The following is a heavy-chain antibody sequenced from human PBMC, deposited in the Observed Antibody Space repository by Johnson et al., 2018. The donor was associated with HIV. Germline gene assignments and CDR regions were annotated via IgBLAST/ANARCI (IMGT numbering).Heavy chain of an antibody. D-gene: IGHD3-9*01. CDR1: GFTLNNYG. Sequence: HVQLVESGGDVVQPGGSLRHSCAAPGFTLNNYGMNWVSQAPGKGLGWVALIRYDGSNKYYVDSVQGRLTISRDTAKNSLYLQMNSLRPEDTAFYHCVKGFRRYLKFGGGLLDAFDLWGQGTMVTVSS. V-gene: IGHV3-30*02. J-gene: IGHJ3*01. CDR3: VKGFRRYLKFGGGLLDAFDL. CDR2: IRYDGSNK.